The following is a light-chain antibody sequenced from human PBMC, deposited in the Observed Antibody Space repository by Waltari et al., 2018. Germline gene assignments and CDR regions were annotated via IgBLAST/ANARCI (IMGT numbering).Light chain of an antibody. J-gene: IGKJ1*01. CDR1: QSISGW. Sequence: DIQMTQPPSTLSASVGDSVTITCRASQSISGWLAWYQQKPGNAPKLLIYQAFTLESGVPSRFSGSGSGTYFTLTSSSLQPDDFATYFCQQYNSPPTFGQGTKVEIK. CDR3: QQYNSPPT. V-gene: IGKV1-5*03. CDR2: QAF.